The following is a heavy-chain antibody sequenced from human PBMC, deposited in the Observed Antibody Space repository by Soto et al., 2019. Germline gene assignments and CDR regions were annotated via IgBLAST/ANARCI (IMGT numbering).Heavy chain of an antibody. CDR1: GFTFCSYA. D-gene: IGHD3-10*01. Sequence: GGSPRLSCAASGFTFCSYAMSWVPPAPGKGLEWVSAISGSGGSTYYADSVKGRFTISRDNSKKTLYLQMNSLRAEDTAVYYCAKDPMPSFRGRGYYYGMDVWGQGTTVTVSS. J-gene: IGHJ6*02. V-gene: IGHV3-23*01. CDR3: AKDPMPSFRGRGYYYGMDV. CDR2: ISGSGGST.